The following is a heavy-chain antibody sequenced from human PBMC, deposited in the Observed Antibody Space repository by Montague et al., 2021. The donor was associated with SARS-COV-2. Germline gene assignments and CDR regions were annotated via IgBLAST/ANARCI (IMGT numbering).Heavy chain of an antibody. CDR3: ARVGYDSSGYYYVYYYYGMDV. CDR2: INSDGSST. V-gene: IGHV3-74*01. CDR1: GFTFSSYW. D-gene: IGHD3-22*01. Sequence: SRSLSCAASGFTFSSYWMHWVRQAPGKGLVWVSRINSDGSSTSYADSVKGRFTISRDNAKNTLYLQMNSLRAEDTAVYYCARVGYDSSGYYYVYYYYGMDVWGQGTTVTVSS. J-gene: IGHJ6*02.